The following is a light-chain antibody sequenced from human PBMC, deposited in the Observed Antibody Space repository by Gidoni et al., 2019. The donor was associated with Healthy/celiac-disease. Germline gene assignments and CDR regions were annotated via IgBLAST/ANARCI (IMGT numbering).Light chain of an antibody. CDR2: DAS. V-gene: IGKV3-11*01. CDR1: QSVSSY. Sequence: ESELTESPPTLSLSPGERATLSCRASQSVSSYLAWYQQNPAQAPRLLIYDASTRAPGIPARFSGSGSGTDFPLTISSLEPEDFAVYSCQQRSNWPLTFGGXTKVEIK. J-gene: IGKJ4*01. CDR3: QQRSNWPLT.